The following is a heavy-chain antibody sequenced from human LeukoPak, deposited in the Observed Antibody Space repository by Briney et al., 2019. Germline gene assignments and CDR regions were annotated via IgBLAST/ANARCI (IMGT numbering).Heavy chain of an antibody. D-gene: IGHD6-19*01. Sequence: PSETLSLTCTVSGGSISSYYWSWIRQHPGKGLEWIGYIYYSGSTSYNPSLKSRVTISVDTSKNQFSLKLNSVTAADTAVYYCARVAYSSGWYAVSYYYYYGMDVWGQGTTVTVSS. CDR3: ARVAYSSGWYAVSYYYYYGMDV. V-gene: IGHV4-59*06. J-gene: IGHJ6*02. CDR1: GGSISSYY. CDR2: IYYSGST.